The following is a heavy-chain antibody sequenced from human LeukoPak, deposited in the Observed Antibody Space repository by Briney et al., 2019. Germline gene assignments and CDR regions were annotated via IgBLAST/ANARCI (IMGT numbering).Heavy chain of an antibody. D-gene: IGHD3-10*01. Sequence: ETLSLTCTVAGGSISSYYWSWIRQPPGKGLEWVSSISSSSSYIYYADSVKGRFTISRDNAKNSLYLQMNSLRAEDTAVYYCASSTSSMVRGVNHPYYYYGMDVWGKGTTVTVSS. CDR3: ASSTSSMVRGVNHPYYYYGMDV. J-gene: IGHJ6*04. CDR2: ISSSSSYI. CDR1: GGSISSYY. V-gene: IGHV3-21*01.